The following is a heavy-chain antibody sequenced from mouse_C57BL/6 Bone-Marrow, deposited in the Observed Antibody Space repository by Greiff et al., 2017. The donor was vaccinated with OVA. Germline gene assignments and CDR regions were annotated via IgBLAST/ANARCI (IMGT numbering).Heavy chain of an antibody. CDR2: IDPSDSST. CDR3: ARGGYYYGSSYD. CDR1: GYTFTSYW. Sequence: VKLQQPGAELVQPGASVTLSCKASGYTFTSYWMQWVKQRPGQGLEWIGEIDPSDSSTNYNKKFKGKATLTVDTSSSTAYMQLSSLTSEDSAVYYCARGGYYYGSSYDWGQGTTLTGSS. J-gene: IGHJ2*01. D-gene: IGHD1-1*01. V-gene: IGHV1-50*01.